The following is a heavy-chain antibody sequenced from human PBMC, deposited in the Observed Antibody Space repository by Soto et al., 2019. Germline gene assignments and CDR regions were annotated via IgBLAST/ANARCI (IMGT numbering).Heavy chain of an antibody. CDR2: IYVTGAV. V-gene: IGHV4-31*03. D-gene: IGHD2-21*01. J-gene: IGHJ5*02. Sequence: SETLSLTCSASGAALNSGNYYWSWIRQVPGKGLEWIGHIYVTGAVDYNPSLRDRITISQDTSERQFSLNLRLVTAADTAVYYCARLRIATNNYKWFDPWGQGTLVTVSS. CDR3: ARLRIATNNYKWFDP. CDR1: GAALNSGNYY.